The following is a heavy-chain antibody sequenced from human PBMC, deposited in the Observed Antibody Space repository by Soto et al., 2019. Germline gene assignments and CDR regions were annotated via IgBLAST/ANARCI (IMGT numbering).Heavy chain of an antibody. D-gene: IGHD3-10*01. CDR1: GHTFTSYY. J-gene: IGHJ6*02. CDR3: ARDARTMVRGVIPPHGMDV. Sequence: ASVKVSCKASGHTFTSYYMHWVRQAPGQGLEWMGIINPSGGSTSYAQKFQGRVTMTRDTSTSTVYMELSSLRSEDTAVYYCARDARTMVRGVIPPHGMDVWGQGTTVTVSS. V-gene: IGHV1-46*01. CDR2: INPSGGST.